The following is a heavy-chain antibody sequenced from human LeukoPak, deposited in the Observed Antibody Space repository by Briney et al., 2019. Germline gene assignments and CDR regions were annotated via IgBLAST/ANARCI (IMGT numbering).Heavy chain of an antibody. J-gene: IGHJ1*01. V-gene: IGHV1-69*04. CDR2: IIPILGIA. D-gene: IGHD4-23*01. Sequence: SVKVSCKASGGTFSNYALSWVRQAPGQGLEWMGRIIPILGIANYAQKFQGRVTITADKSTSTAYMELRSLRSDDTAVYYCARDKAVTTEVTQHFQHWGQGTLVTVSS. CDR1: GGTFSNYA. CDR3: ARDKAVTTEVTQHFQH.